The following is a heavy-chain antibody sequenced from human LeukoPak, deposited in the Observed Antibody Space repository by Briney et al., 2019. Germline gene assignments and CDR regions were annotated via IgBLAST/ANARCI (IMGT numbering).Heavy chain of an antibody. J-gene: IGHJ4*02. Sequence: ASVKVSCKASGYTFTGYYMHWVRQAPGQGLEWMGWINPNSGGTNYAQKFQGRVTMTRDTPISTAYMELSRLTSDDTAVYYCSRGGTILRPLDYWGQGTLVTVSS. D-gene: IGHD2-15*01. V-gene: IGHV1-2*02. CDR1: GYTFTGYY. CDR3: SRGGTILRPLDY. CDR2: INPNSGGT.